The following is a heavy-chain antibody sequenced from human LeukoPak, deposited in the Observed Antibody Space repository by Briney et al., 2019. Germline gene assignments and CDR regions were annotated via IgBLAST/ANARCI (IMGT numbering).Heavy chain of an antibody. J-gene: IGHJ4*02. CDR1: GGSRSSSNL. CDR2: IYHSGST. V-gene: IGHV4-4*02. CDR3: AAPDSSGYYYLY. Sequence: GTLSLTFAGCGGSRSSSNLWRWVRQPPGKGLEWIGEIYHSGSTNYNPSLKSRVTISVDKSKNQFSLKLSSVTAADTAVYYCAAPDSSGYYYLYWGQGTLVTVSS. D-gene: IGHD3-22*01.